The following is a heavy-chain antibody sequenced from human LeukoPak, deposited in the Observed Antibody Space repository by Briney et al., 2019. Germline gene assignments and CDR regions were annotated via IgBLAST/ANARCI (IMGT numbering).Heavy chain of an antibody. D-gene: IGHD3-3*01. Sequence: GGSLRLSCAASGFTFSSYGMHWVRQAPGKGLEWVAVIWYDGSNKYYADSVKGRFTISRDNSKNTLYLQMNSLRAEDKAVYYCAKDGALGYDFWSGYYRDGYWGQGTLVTVSS. CDR3: AKDGALGYDFWSGYYRDGY. V-gene: IGHV3-33*06. CDR2: IWYDGSNK. J-gene: IGHJ4*02. CDR1: GFTFSSYG.